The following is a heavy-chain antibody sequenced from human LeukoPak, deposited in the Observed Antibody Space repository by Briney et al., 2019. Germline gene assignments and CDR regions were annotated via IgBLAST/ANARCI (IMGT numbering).Heavy chain of an antibody. D-gene: IGHD3-22*01. CDR2: ISDSGGST. CDR3: AKRGVAIRVILVGFHKEAYYFDS. CDR1: GITLSNYG. J-gene: IGHJ4*02. V-gene: IGHV3-23*01. Sequence: GGSLRLSCAVSGITLSNYGMTWVRQAPGKGLEWVAGISDSGGSTNYADSVKGRFTISRDNPKNTLYLQMNSLRAEDTAVYFCAKRGVAIRVILVGFHKEAYYFDSWGQGALVTVSS.